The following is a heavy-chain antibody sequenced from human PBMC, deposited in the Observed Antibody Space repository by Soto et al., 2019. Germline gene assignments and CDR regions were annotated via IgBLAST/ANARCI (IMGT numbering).Heavy chain of an antibody. CDR3: ARGDGYYYDDGMDV. J-gene: IGHJ6*02. CDR2: ISGSGGST. CDR1: GFTFSSYA. V-gene: IGHV3-23*01. Sequence: GWSLRLSCAASGFTFSSYAMSWVRPAPGKGLEWVSAISGSGGSTYYADSVKGRFTISRDNAKNSLYLKMNSLRAEDTAVNYCARGDGYYYDDGMDVWGQGSTVTVS. D-gene: IGHD2-21*02.